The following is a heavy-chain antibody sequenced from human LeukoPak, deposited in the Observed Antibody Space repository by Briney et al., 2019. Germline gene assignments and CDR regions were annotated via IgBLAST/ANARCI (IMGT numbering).Heavy chain of an antibody. J-gene: IGHJ4*02. D-gene: IGHD3-22*01. Sequence: PSETLSLTCTVSGGSISSYYWSWIRQPPGKGLEWIGYIYYSGSTDYNPSLKSRVTISVDTSKNQFSLKLSSVTAADTAVYYCARVTRPGRPYDSSGPYFDYWGQGTLVTVSS. CDR3: ARVTRPGRPYDSSGPYFDY. CDR1: GGSISSYY. V-gene: IGHV4-59*01. CDR2: IYYSGST.